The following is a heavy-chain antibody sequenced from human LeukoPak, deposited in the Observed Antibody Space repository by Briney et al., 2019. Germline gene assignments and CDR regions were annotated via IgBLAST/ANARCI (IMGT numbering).Heavy chain of an antibody. CDR1: GYTFTSYG. V-gene: IGHV1-69*04. CDR2: IIPVLGVA. Sequence: ALVKVSCKASGYTFTSYGISWVRQAPGQGLEWMGRIIPVLGVANYAQKFQDRVTITADKSTSTAYLELNSLRSEDTALFYCAFDSDTSRHFDFWGQGSRVTVSS. J-gene: IGHJ4*02. CDR3: AFDSDTSRHFDF. D-gene: IGHD3-22*01.